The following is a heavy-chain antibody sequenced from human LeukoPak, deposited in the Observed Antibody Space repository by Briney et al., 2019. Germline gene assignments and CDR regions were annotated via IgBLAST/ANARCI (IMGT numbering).Heavy chain of an antibody. J-gene: IGHJ4*02. Sequence: GGSLRLSCAASGFTFSNYGMSWVRLAPGEGLEWVSAITAGGDSTYYAESVKGRFTISRDNLKNMVFLQMSTLRAEDTAIYYCAKSHASIWNVYDYWGQGTLVTVSS. CDR2: ITAGGDST. V-gene: IGHV3-23*01. D-gene: IGHD6-13*01. CDR3: AKSHASIWNVYDY. CDR1: GFTFSNYG.